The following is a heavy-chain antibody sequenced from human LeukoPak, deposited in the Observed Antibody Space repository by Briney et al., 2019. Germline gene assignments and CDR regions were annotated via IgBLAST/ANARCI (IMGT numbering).Heavy chain of an antibody. CDR2: MYLSGTT. CDR1: GDSINSLDL. Sequence: SETLSLTCTVSGDSINSLDLWSWVRQPPGKGLEWIGEMYLSGTTHSNPSVKSRVTISIVKSKNQFFLNLSPVTAADTAVYYCAGLVGRYSSGLYYYYFDYWGQGTLVTVSS. CDR3: AGLVGRYSSGLYYYYFDY. J-gene: IGHJ4*02. D-gene: IGHD3-22*01. V-gene: IGHV4-4*02.